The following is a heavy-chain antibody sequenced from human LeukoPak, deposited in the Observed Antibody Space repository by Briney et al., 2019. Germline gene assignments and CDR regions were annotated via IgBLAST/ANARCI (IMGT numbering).Heavy chain of an antibody. J-gene: IGHJ3*02. CDR1: VFTFSSYA. CDR2: ISCSGGST. V-gene: IGHV3-23*01. CDR3: AKRSRYDYSDAFDI. Sequence: GGSLRLSCAASVFTFSSYAMSWVRQAPGKGLEWVSAISCSGGSTDYADSVKGRFTISRDNSKNTLYLQMNSLRAEDTAVYYCAKRSRYDYSDAFDIWGQGTMVTVSS. D-gene: IGHD3-22*01.